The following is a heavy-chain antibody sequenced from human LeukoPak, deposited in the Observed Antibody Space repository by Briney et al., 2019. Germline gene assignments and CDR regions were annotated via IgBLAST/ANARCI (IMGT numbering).Heavy chain of an antibody. D-gene: IGHD5-18*01. CDR1: GGSISSYY. CDR3: ARLRTGYRYEGIAY. Sequence: SETLSLTCTVSGGSISSYYWSWIRQPPGKGLEWIGYIYYSGSTNYNPSLKSRVTISVDTSKNQFSLKLSSVTAADTAVYYCARLRTGYRYEGIAYWGQGTLVTISS. J-gene: IGHJ4*02. CDR2: IYYSGST. V-gene: IGHV4-59*08.